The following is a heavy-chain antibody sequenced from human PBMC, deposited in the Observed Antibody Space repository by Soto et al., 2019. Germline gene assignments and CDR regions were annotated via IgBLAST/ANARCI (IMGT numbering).Heavy chain of an antibody. CDR2: IIPIFGTA. D-gene: IGHD2-21*01. Sequence: VKPSCKACGGRFRSYAISWVRQAPGQGLEWMGGIIPIFGTANYAQKFQGRVTITADESTSTAYMELSSLRSEDTAVYYCARDGEEWFDPWGRGTLVTVSS. CDR1: GGRFRSYA. V-gene: IGHV1-69*13. CDR3: ARDGEEWFDP. J-gene: IGHJ5*02.